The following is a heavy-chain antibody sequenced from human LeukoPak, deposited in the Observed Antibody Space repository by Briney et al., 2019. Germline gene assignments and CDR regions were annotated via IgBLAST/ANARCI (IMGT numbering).Heavy chain of an antibody. V-gene: IGHV1-69*13. CDR2: IIPIFGTA. Sequence: SVKVSCEASGGTFSSYAISWVRQAPGQGLEWMGGIIPIFGTANYAQKFQGRVTITADESTSTAYMELSSLRSEDTAVYYCARDLGGNNWFDPWGQGTLVTVSS. D-gene: IGHD3-16*01. CDR1: GGTFSSYA. J-gene: IGHJ5*02. CDR3: ARDLGGNNWFDP.